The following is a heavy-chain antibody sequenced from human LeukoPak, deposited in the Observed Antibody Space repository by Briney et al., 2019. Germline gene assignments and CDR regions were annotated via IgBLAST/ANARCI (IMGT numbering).Heavy chain of an antibody. J-gene: IGHJ6*02. Sequence: SVKVSCKASGYTFTGYYMHWVRQAPGQGLEWMGGIIPIFGTANYAQKFQGRVTITADESTSTAYMELSSLRSEDTAVYYCARAGYCSGGSCPNFRYGMDVWGQGTTVTVSS. V-gene: IGHV1-69*13. CDR1: GYTFTGYY. CDR3: ARAGYCSGGSCPNFRYGMDV. CDR2: IIPIFGTA. D-gene: IGHD2-15*01.